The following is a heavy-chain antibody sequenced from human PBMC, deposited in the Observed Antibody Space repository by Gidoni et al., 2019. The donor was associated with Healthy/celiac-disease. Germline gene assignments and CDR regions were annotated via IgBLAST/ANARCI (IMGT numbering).Heavy chain of an antibody. D-gene: IGHD6-13*01. CDR1: GFTFSCYG. Sequence: QVQLVESGGGVVQPGGSLRLSCAASGFTFSCYGMHWVRQAPGKGLEWVAVIWYDGSNKYYADSVKGRFTISRDNSKNTLYLQMNSLRAEDTAVYYCARGPYSSSWYGGNWFDPWGQGTLVTVSS. J-gene: IGHJ5*02. V-gene: IGHV3-33*01. CDR2: IWYDGSNK. CDR3: ARGPYSSSWYGGNWFDP.